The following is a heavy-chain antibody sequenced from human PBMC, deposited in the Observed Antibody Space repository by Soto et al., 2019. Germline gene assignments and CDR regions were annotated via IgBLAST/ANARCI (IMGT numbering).Heavy chain of an antibody. CDR3: SHGYYQYFAS. J-gene: IGHJ4*02. CDR2: TYYRSKWYN. Sequence: SQTLSLTCAISGDSVSSNSAAWNWIRQSPSRGLEWLGRTYYRSKWYNDYAVSVKDRFTISRDDSENTLYLQMNSLKSEDTAVYYCSHGYYQYFASWGQGTLVTVSS. CDR1: GDSVSSNSAA. V-gene: IGHV6-1*01. D-gene: IGHD5-18*01.